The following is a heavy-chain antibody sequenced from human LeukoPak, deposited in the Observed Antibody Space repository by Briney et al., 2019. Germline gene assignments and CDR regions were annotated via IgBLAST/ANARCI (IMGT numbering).Heavy chain of an antibody. CDR3: ATEVIVGATTFDY. D-gene: IGHD1-26*01. CDR1: GFTLSSYS. CDR2: ISSSSSTI. J-gene: IGHJ4*02. V-gene: IGHV3-48*04. Sequence: GGSLRLSCAASGFTLSSYSMNRVRQAPGKGLEWVSYISSSSSTIYYADSVKGRFTISRDNAKNSLYLQMNSLRAEDTAVYYCATEVIVGATTFDYWGQGTLVTVSS.